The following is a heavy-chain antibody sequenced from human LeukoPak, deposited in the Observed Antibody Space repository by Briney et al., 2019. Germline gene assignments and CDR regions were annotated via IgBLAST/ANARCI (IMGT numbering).Heavy chain of an antibody. CDR3: AKDSRLGQVLDYFDY. Sequence: ASVKVSCKASGYTFTSYDINWVRQATGQGLEWLGWMNPNSGNTGYAQKFQGRVTMTSDTSIDTAYMELSSLRAEDTAVYYCAKDSRLGQVLDYFDYWGQGTLVTVSS. J-gene: IGHJ4*02. V-gene: IGHV1-8*01. D-gene: IGHD4/OR15-4a*01. CDR2: MNPNSGNT. CDR1: GYTFTSYD.